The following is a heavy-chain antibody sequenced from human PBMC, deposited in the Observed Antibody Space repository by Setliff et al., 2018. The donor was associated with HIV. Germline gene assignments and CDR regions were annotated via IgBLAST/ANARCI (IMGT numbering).Heavy chain of an antibody. D-gene: IGHD3-3*01. CDR1: GGSISSGGYY. J-gene: IGHJ5*02. CDR3: ARESRNDFWSGYSRGWFDP. Sequence: SETLSLTCTVSGGSISSGGYYWSWIRQHPGKGLEWIGYIYYSGSTYYNPSLKSRVTISVDTSKNQFSLKLSSVTAADTAMYFCARESRNDFWSGYSRGWFDPWGQGTLVTVSS. V-gene: IGHV4-31*03. CDR2: IYYSGST.